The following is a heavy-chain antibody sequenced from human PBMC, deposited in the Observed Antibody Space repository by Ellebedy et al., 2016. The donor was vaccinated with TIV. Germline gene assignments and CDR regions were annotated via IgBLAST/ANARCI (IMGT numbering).Heavy chain of an antibody. J-gene: IGHJ6*02. D-gene: IGHD5-18*01. CDR3: AKRQGVWIPGGGMDV. CDR2: ISGRGST. V-gene: IGHV3-23*01. CDR1: GFTFSNYA. Sequence: GGSLRLSCAASGFTFSNYAMSWVRQAPGKGLEWVSTISGRGSTYYADSVKGRFTISGDNSKNTLYWEMNSLRAEDTAVYYCAKRQGVWIPGGGMDVWGQGTTVTVSS.